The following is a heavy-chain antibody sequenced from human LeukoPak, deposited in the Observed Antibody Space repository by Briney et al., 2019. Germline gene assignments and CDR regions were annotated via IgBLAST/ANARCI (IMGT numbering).Heavy chain of an antibody. CDR1: GYSISSGYY. D-gene: IGHD2-2*03. V-gene: IGHV4-38-2*02. J-gene: IGHJ4*02. CDR2: IYHSGST. Sequence: SETMSLTCTVSGYSISSGYYWGWIRQPPGKGLEWIGTIYHSGSTYYNPSLKSRVTISSDTSKNQFSLELTSLTAADTAVYYCARVSGYCSSTICYRYYFDYWGQGTLVTVSS. CDR3: ARVSGYCSSTICYRYYFDY.